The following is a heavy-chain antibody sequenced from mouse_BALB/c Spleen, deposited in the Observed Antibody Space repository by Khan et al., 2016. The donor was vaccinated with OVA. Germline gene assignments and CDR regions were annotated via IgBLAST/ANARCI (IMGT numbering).Heavy chain of an antibody. CDR3: ARRTTVYTMDY. CDR2: INPSSGYT. V-gene: IGHV1-4*01. J-gene: IGHJ4*01. CDR1: GYTFTSNT. Sequence: QVQLQQPGAELARPGASVKMSCKASGYTFTSNTMHWVKQRPGQGLEWIGYINPSSGYTNSNQNFKDKATLTADRSSSTAYMQLSSLTSDDSAVYYCARRTTVYTMDYWGQGTSVTVSS. D-gene: IGHD1-1*01.